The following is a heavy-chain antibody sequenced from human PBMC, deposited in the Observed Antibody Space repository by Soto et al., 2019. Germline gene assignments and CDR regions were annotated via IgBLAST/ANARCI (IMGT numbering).Heavy chain of an antibody. CDR3: ATGVIWIGYFTVDS. J-gene: IGHJ4*02. CDR1: GGSFGNSA. D-gene: IGHD3-3*01. CDR2: FIPVYRTL. V-gene: IGHV1-69*13. Sequence: SVKVSCKASGGSFGNSAINWVRQTPGQGLAWLGGFIPVYRTLNYAQKFQGRVTITADESTGTAYMTLSSLASDDTAVYYCATGVIWIGYFTVDSWGQGTRVTVSS.